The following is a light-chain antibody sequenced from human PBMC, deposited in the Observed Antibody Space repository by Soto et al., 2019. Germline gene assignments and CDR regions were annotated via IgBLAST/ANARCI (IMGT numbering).Light chain of an antibody. Sequence: EIVLTQSPGTLSLSPGERATLSCRASQSFSSTYLAWYQQKPGQAPRLLIHGASSRATGIPDRFSGRGSGTDFTLTISRLEPEDFAVYYCQQYNNWPLTFVGGTKVDI. CDR1: QSFSSTY. CDR3: QQYNNWPLT. CDR2: GAS. J-gene: IGKJ4*01. V-gene: IGKV3-20*01.